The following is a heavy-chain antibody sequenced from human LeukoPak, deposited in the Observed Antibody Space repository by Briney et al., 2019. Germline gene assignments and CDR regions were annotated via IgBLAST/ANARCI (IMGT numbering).Heavy chain of an antibody. Sequence: GGSLRLSCAASGFTFSGYGMHWVRQAPGKGLEWVAVISYDGHNEYYADSVKGRFTISRDNSKNTVLLQMNSLRVEDTAVYYCAKGIGYGGMDVWGQGTTLIASS. CDR3: AKGIGYGGMDV. D-gene: IGHD5-12*01. CDR1: GFTFSGYG. CDR2: ISYDGHNE. V-gene: IGHV3-30*18. J-gene: IGHJ6*02.